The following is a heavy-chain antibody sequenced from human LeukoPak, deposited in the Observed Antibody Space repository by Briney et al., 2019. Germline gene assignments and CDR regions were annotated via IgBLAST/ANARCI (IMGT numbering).Heavy chain of an antibody. CDR2: IDPSDSYT. CDR1: GYIFITYW. D-gene: IGHD3-9*01. CDR3: ARSLFDYDILTGHDY. J-gene: IGHJ4*02. Sequence: GESLKISCKGSGYIFITYWISWVRQMSGKGLEWMGTIDPSDSYTKYSPTFQGHVTISADKSISTAYLQWSSLKASDTAVYYCARSLFDYDILTGHDYWGQGTLVTVSS. V-gene: IGHV5-10-1*01.